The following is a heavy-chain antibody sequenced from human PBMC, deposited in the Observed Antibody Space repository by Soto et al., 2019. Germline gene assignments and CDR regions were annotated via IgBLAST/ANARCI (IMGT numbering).Heavy chain of an antibody. CDR3: AAAPGDYSIDY. Sequence: GGSLRLSCAASGFTFSSYAMSWVRQAPGKGLEWVSSISGSGGSTYYADSVKGRFTISRDNSKNTLYLQMNSLRAEDTAVYYCAAAPGDYSIDYWGQGTLVTVSS. V-gene: IGHV3-23*01. CDR1: GFTFSSYA. CDR2: ISGSGGST. J-gene: IGHJ4*02. D-gene: IGHD4-17*01.